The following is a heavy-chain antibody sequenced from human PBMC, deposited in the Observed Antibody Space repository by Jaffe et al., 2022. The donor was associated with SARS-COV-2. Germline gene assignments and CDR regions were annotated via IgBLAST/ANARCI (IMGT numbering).Heavy chain of an antibody. CDR3: ARQHPRGWITGGGWFDP. V-gene: IGHV4-34*01. J-gene: IGHJ5*02. Sequence: QVQLQQWGAGLLKPSETLSLTCAVYGGSFSGYYWSWIRQPPGKGLEWIGEINHSGSTNYNPSLKSRVTISVDTSKNQFSLKLSSVTAADTAVYYCARQHPRGWITGGGWFDPWGQGTLVTVSS. CDR2: INHSGST. CDR1: GGSFSGYY. D-gene: IGHD3-16*01.